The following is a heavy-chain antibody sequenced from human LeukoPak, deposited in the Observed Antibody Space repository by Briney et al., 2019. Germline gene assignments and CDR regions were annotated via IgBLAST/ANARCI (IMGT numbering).Heavy chain of an antibody. CDR2: IIPILGIA. Sequence: SVKVSCKASGGTFSSYTISWVRQAPGQGLEWMGRIIPILGIANYAQKFQGRVTITADKSTSTGYMELSSLRSEDTAVYYCASPRALYCSSTSCQTANGAFDIWGQGTMVTVSS. CDR1: GGTFSSYT. CDR3: ASPRALYCSSTSCQTANGAFDI. D-gene: IGHD2-2*01. J-gene: IGHJ3*02. V-gene: IGHV1-69*02.